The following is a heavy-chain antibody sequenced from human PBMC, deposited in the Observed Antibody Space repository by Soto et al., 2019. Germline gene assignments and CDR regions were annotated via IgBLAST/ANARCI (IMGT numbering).Heavy chain of an antibody. Sequence: PSETLSLTCTVSGGSISSSSYYWGWIRQPPGKGLEWIGSIYYSGSTYYNPSLKSRVTISVDTSKNQFSLKLSSVTAADTAVYYCAISFGWYGDRREFFSFPARRTFD. CDR3: AISFGWYGDRREFFSFPARRTFD. V-gene: IGHV4-39*01. D-gene: IGHD3-10*01. J-gene: IGHJ2*01. CDR1: GGSISSSSYY. CDR2: IYYSGST.